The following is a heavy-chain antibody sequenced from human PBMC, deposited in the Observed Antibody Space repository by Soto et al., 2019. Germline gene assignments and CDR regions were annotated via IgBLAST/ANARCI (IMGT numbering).Heavy chain of an antibody. CDR1: GGSISSSSYY. CDR2: IYYSGST. V-gene: IGHV4-39*01. J-gene: IGHJ4*02. CDR3: ARSPYYGSGSYYIVHFDY. D-gene: IGHD3-10*01. Sequence: SETLSLTCTVSGGSISSSSYYWGWIRQPPGKGLEWIGSIYYSGSTYYNPSLKSRVTISVDTSKNQFSLKLSSVTAADTAVYYCARSPYYGSGSYYIVHFDYWGQGTLVTVSS.